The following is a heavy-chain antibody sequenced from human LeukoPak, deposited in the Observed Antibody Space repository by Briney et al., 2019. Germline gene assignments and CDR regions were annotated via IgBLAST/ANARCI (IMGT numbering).Heavy chain of an antibody. J-gene: IGHJ4*02. CDR2: IYYSGST. Sequence: PSETLSLTYTVSGGSISSYYWSWIRQPPGKGLEWIGYIYYSGSTNYNPSLKSRVTISVDTSKNQFSLKLSSVTAADTAVYYCARQAAYSSSSWYAVSGYFDYWGQGTLVTVSS. D-gene: IGHD6-13*01. CDR3: ARQAAYSSSSWYAVSGYFDY. V-gene: IGHV4-59*08. CDR1: GGSISSYY.